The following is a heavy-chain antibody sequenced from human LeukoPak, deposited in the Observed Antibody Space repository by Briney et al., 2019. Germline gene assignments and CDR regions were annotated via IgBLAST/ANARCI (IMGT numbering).Heavy chain of an antibody. CDR2: ISDGGGSR. CDR3: ARRGYGSHFDY. J-gene: IGHJ4*02. D-gene: IGHD4-17*01. Sequence: GGSLRLSCAASGLTFSNYEMNWVRQAPGRGLEWISYISDGGGSRYYADSVKGRFTISRDNAKNSLYLQMNSLSAEDTAVYYCARRGYGSHFDYWGQGTLVTVSS. V-gene: IGHV3-48*03. CDR1: GLTFSNYE.